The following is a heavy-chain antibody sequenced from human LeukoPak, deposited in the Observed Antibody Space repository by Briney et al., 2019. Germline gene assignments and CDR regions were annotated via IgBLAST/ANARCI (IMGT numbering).Heavy chain of an antibody. CDR2: IYYSGST. V-gene: IGHV4-59*01. D-gene: IGHD5-18*01. Sequence: SETLSLTCTVSGGSISSYYWSWIRQPPGKGLEWIGYIYYSGSTNYNPSLKSRVTISVDTSKNQFSLKLGSVTAADTAVYYCARSGCSAGFDYWGQGTLVTVSS. CDR1: GGSISSYY. CDR3: ARSGCSAGFDY. J-gene: IGHJ4*02.